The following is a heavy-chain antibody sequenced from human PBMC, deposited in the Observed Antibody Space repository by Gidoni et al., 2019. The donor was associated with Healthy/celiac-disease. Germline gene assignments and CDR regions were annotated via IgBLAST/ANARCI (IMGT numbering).Heavy chain of an antibody. CDR2: IYYSGST. J-gene: IGHJ2*01. Sequence: QLQLQQSGPGLVKPSETLSLTCTVSGGSISTSSYYWGWTRQPPGKGLAWIGSIYYSGSTYYIPSLKERVTISGDTSKNQFSQKLSAVTAADTAVYYCARPSSGPWYFDLWGRGTLVTVS. CDR3: ARPSSGPWYFDL. D-gene: IGHD3-22*01. V-gene: IGHV4-39*01. CDR1: GGSISTSSYY.